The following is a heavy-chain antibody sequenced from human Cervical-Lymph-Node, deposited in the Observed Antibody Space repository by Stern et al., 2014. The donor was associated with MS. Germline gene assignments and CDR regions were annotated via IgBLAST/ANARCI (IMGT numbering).Heavy chain of an antibody. Sequence: VQLVESGAEVKKPGSSGKVSCKASGGTFSSYAISWVRQAPGQGLEWMGGIIPIFGNANYAQKFQGRVRVTEEQCTSPAYKRLGSLRSEDAAVYYCARGELKEGLVRGMAVWGHGTTVTVSS. CDR2: IIPIFGNA. J-gene: IGHJ6*02. V-gene: IGHV1-69*01. CDR3: ARGELKEGLVRGMAV. D-gene: IGHD1-26*01. CDR1: GGTFSSYA.